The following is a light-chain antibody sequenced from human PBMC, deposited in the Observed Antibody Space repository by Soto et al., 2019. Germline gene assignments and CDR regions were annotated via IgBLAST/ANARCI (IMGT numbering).Light chain of an antibody. CDR1: QSVSSY. CDR2: DAS. J-gene: IGKJ4*01. Sequence: EIVLTQSPATLSLSPGERATLSCRASQSVSSYLAWYQQKAGQAPRLIIYDASYRATGIPARFSGSGSGTDFTLTISSLEPEDFAVYSCQQRSNWPLTFGGGTKVEIK. CDR3: QQRSNWPLT. V-gene: IGKV3-11*01.